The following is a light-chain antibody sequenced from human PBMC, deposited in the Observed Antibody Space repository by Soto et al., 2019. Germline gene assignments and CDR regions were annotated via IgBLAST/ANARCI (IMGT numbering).Light chain of an antibody. CDR2: KAS. V-gene: IGKV1-9*01. CDR3: HLYNTYSPT. CDR1: QGISSY. Sequence: DIQLTQSPSFLSASVGDRVTITCRASQGISSYLAWYQQKPGKATKLLIYKASTLERGVPSRFSGSGSGTEFTLSISNLQPEDFATYYCHLYNTYSPTLGQGTKLDI. J-gene: IGKJ2*01.